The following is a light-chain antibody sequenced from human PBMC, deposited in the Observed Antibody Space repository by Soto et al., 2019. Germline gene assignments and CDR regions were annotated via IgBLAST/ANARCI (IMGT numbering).Light chain of an antibody. Sequence: EIVMTQSPATVSVSPGERATLSCRASQSVSSNLAWYQQKPGQAPRLLIYGASTRATGIPVRFSGSGSGTEFTLTISSLQSEDFAVYYCQQFNIWPLTFGGGTKVDIK. CDR2: GAS. J-gene: IGKJ4*01. CDR1: QSVSSN. V-gene: IGKV3-15*01. CDR3: QQFNIWPLT.